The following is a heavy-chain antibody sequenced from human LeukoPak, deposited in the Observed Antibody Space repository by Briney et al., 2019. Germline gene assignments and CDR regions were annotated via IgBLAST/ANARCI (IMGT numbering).Heavy chain of an antibody. Sequence: GGSLRLSCAASGFTFSSYAMSWVRQAPGKGLEWVSAISGSVGSTYYADSVKGRFTISRDNAKNSLYLQMNSLRAEDTALYYCAKDPSSQGKWLRDYWGYYSYGMDVWGQGTTVTVSS. J-gene: IGHJ6*02. CDR3: AKDPSSQGKWLRDYWGYYSYGMDV. CDR1: GFTFSSYA. CDR2: ISGSVGST. D-gene: IGHD5-12*01. V-gene: IGHV3-23*01.